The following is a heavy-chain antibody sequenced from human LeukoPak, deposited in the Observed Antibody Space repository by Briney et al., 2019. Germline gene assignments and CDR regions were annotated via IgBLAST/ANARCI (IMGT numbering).Heavy chain of an antibody. J-gene: IGHJ4*02. CDR1: GLTCSSYE. V-gene: IGHV3-48*03. D-gene: IGHD5-18*01. Sequence: GGSLRLSCAASGLTCSSYEMNWVRQAPGKGLEWVSYISSRGSTIYYADAVKGRFTISRDNAKNSLYLQMNSLRAEDTAVYYCAREVNSYGYSHWGQGTLVTVSS. CDR2: ISSRGSTI. CDR3: AREVNSYGYSH.